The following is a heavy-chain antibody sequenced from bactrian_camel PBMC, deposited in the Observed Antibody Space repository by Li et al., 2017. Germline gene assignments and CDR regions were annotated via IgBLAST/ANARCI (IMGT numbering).Heavy chain of an antibody. V-gene: IGHV3S53*01. D-gene: IGHD5*01. CDR3: AADWAPTDWTTCMGWVAGSGY. CDR1: EDTIGNNC. Sequence: HVQLVESGGGSVQAGGSLKLTCVASEDTIGNNCMAWFRQAPGKEREVVATIGDPGTTTYTDSAKGRFTISKDNAKNTLYLQMNGLKPEDTGMYYCAADWAPTDWTTCMGWVAGSGYWGPGTQVTVS. CDR2: IGDPGTT. J-gene: IGHJ4*01.